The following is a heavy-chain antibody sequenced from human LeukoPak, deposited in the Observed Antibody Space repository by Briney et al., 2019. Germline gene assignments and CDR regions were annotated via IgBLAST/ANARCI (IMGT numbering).Heavy chain of an antibody. D-gene: IGHD4-17*01. V-gene: IGHV3-74*01. Sequence: GGSLRLSCAASGLTFNNDWMHWVRQAPGKGLVCVARIKSDGTYRDYGDSVRGRFTISRDNAKDTLYLQMNSLRAEDTAVYYCVRDDRSYGVDYWGQGTPVTVSS. J-gene: IGHJ4*02. CDR2: IKSDGTYR. CDR1: GLTFNNDW. CDR3: VRDDRSYGVDY.